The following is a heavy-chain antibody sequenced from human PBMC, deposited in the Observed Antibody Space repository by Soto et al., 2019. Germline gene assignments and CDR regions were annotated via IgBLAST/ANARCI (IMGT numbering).Heavy chain of an antibody. CDR3: AIDGVQLWPMYYFDY. D-gene: IGHD1-1*01. J-gene: IGHJ4*02. CDR2: INPNGGST. Sequence: VQLVQSGAEVKKPGASVQVSCKTSGYSFSNYSMHWVRQVPGQGLEWMGKINPNGGSTSLAQKLKDAVTLTRDTSTNTVYMERSSLTAEDTAVYYCAIDGVQLWPMYYFDYWGQGTLVTVSS. V-gene: IGHV1-46*01. CDR1: GYSFSNYS.